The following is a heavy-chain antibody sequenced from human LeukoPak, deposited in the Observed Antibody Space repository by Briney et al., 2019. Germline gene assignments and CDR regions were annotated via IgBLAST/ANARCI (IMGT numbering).Heavy chain of an antibody. Sequence: SETLSLTCAVYGGAFSGYYWSWIRQPPGKGLEWIGEINHSGDTKYNPSLKSRVSMSVDVFKDQFSLKLTSLTAADTAVYYCARGSRNYNNYEGADYWGQGTLVTVSS. J-gene: IGHJ4*02. CDR2: INHSGDT. D-gene: IGHD4-11*01. CDR1: GGAFSGYY. V-gene: IGHV4-34*01. CDR3: ARGSRNYNNYEGADY.